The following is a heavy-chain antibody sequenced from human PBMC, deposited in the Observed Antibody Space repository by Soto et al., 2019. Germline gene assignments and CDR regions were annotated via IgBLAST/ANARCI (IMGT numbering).Heavy chain of an antibody. CDR3: ARGDSGYDRYYYYGMDV. CDR2: IYYSGST. CDR1: GGSISSYY. D-gene: IGHD5-12*01. V-gene: IGHV4-59*12. J-gene: IGHJ6*02. Sequence: SETLSLTCTVSGGSISSYYWSWIRQPPGKGLEWIGYIYYSGSTNYNPSLKSRVTISVDRSKNQFSLKLSSVTAADTAVYYCARGDSGYDRYYYYGMDVWGQGTTVTVSS.